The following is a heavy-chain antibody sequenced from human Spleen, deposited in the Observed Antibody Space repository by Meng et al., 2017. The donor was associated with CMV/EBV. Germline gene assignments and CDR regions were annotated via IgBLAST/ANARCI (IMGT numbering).Heavy chain of an antibody. CDR3: ARDPRALEWLSYFDY. J-gene: IGHJ4*02. CDR1: GFTFSSYA. D-gene: IGHD3-3*01. V-gene: IGHV3-30*04. Sequence: GESLKTSCAASGFTFSSYAMHGVRQAPGKGLEWVAVISYDGSNKYYADSVKGRFTISRDNSKNKLYLQMNSLRAEDTAVYYCARDPRALEWLSYFDYWGQGPLVTVSS. CDR2: ISYDGSNK.